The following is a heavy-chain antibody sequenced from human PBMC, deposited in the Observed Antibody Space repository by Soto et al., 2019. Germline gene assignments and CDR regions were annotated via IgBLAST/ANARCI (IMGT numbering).Heavy chain of an antibody. D-gene: IGHD2-15*01. V-gene: IGHV3-15*01. Sequence: GGSLRLSCAASGFTFSNAWMSWVRQAPGKGLEWVGRIKSKTDGGTTDYAAPVKGRFTISRDDSKNTLYLQMNSLKTEDTAVYYCTTDVPLVDDAFDIWGQGTMVTVSS. CDR1: GFTFSNAW. J-gene: IGHJ3*02. CDR2: IKSKTDGGTT. CDR3: TTDVPLVDDAFDI.